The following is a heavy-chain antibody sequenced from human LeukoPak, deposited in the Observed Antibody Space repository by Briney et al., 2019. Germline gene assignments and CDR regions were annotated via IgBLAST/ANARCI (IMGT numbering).Heavy chain of an antibody. CDR2: INWNGAST. CDR1: GFTFDDYA. J-gene: IGHJ4*02. CDR3: ARDLGSVPFDY. V-gene: IGHV3-20*04. Sequence: PGGSLRLSCAASGFTFDDYAMSWVRQPPGKGLEWVSGINWNGASTGYADSVKGRFTISRDNSKSMLYLQMNTLRAEDTAVYYCARDLGSVPFDYWGQGTLVTVSA.